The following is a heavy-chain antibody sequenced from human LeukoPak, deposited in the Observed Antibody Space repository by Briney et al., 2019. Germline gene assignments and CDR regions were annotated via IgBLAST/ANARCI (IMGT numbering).Heavy chain of an antibody. J-gene: IGHJ4*02. CDR3: AKAPLLWFGEYYFDY. CDR1: GFTFSSYA. CDR2: ISGSGGST. Sequence: GGSLRLSCAASGFTFSSYAMSWVRQAPGKGLEWVSAISGSGGSTYYADSVKGRFTISRDNSKNTLYLQMNNLRAEDTAVYYCAKAPLLWFGEYYFDYWGQGTLVTVSS. D-gene: IGHD3-10*01. V-gene: IGHV3-23*01.